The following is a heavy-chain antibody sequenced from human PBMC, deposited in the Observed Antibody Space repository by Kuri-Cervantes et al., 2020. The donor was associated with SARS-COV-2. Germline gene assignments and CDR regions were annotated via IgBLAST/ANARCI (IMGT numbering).Heavy chain of an antibody. V-gene: IGHV2-70*11. J-gene: IGHJ4*02. CDR1: GFSLSTSGMC. D-gene: IGHD4-11*01. CDR3: ARIQATTVIADY. Sequence: SGSTLVKPTQTLTLTCTFSGFSLSTSGMCVSWIRQPPGKALEWLARIDWDDDKYYNTSLKTRLTISKDTSKNQVVLTMTNMDPVDTATYYCARIQATTVIADYWGQGTLVTVSS. CDR2: IDWDDDK.